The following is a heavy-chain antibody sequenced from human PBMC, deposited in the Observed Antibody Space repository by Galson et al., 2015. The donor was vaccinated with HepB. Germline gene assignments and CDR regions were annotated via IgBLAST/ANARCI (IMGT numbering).Heavy chain of an antibody. CDR1: GFTFSGSA. J-gene: IGHJ6*03. Sequence: SLRLSCAASGFTFSGSALHWVRQASGKGLEWVGRIRTKPNNYATAYAASVEGRFTISRDDSKNTAYLQMNSLKSEDTAVYYCTRHEGAVSALYQHHMDVWGKGTSVTVSS. D-gene: IGHD2/OR15-2a*01. V-gene: IGHV3-73*01. CDR3: TRHEGAVSALYQHHMDV. CDR2: IRTKPNNYAT.